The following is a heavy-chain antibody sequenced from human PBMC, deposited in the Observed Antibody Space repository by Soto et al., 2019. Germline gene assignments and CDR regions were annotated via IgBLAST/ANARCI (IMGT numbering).Heavy chain of an antibody. CDR1: GYTFTIYC. J-gene: IGHJ6*02. Sequence: ASVKVSCKASGYTFTIYCISWVRQAPGQGLEWMGWISAYNGNTNYAQKLQGRVTITTDTSTSTAYMELRSLRSDDTAVYYCARDLGYCRVYYYYGMEVWGRGSTVTVSS. CDR2: ISAYNGNT. V-gene: IGHV1-18*01. CDR3: ARDLGYCRVYYYYGMEV. D-gene: IGHD3-22*01.